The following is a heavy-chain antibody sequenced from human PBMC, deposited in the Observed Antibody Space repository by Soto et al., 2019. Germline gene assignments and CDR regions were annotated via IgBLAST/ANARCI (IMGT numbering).Heavy chain of an antibody. D-gene: IGHD1-26*01. Sequence: SETLSLTCAVSGGSISSGGYSWSWIRQPPGKGLEWIGYIYNSGSTYYNPSLKSRVTISVDRSKNQISLKLSSVTAADTAVYYCARGLITGSQYSGGWYYFDSWGQGTQVT. CDR1: GGSISSGGYS. J-gene: IGHJ4*02. CDR2: IYNSGST. CDR3: ARGLITGSQYSGGWYYFDS. V-gene: IGHV4-30-2*01.